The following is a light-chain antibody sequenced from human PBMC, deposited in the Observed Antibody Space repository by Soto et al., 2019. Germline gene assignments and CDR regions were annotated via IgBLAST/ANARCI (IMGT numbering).Light chain of an antibody. CDR2: EVT. CDR1: TDDVGGYDY. Sequence: QAVVTQPASVSGSPGQSITISCTGTTDDVGGYDYVSWYQQHPGKAPKLLIYEVTRRPSGISHRFSGSKSGNRASLTISGLQAEDEAHYYCCSYTGTSSRLFGGGTQLTVL. CDR3: CSYTGTSSRL. J-gene: IGLJ7*01. V-gene: IGLV2-14*01.